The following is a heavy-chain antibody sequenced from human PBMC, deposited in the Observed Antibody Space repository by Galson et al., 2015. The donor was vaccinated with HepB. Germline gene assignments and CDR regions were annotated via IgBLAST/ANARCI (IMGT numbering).Heavy chain of an antibody. CDR2: IIPILGPA. J-gene: IGHJ6*02. CDR3: ARGKYYYDSSGRPDYYSYGMDV. V-gene: IGHV1-69*08. Sequence: SVKVSCKASGDTFSSYIISWVRQAPGQGLEWMGRIIPILGPANHAQKFQGRVTITADKSTRTAYMELSSLRSEDTAVYYCARGKYYYDSSGRPDYYSYGMDVWGQGTTVTVSS. D-gene: IGHD3-22*01. CDR1: GDTFSSYI.